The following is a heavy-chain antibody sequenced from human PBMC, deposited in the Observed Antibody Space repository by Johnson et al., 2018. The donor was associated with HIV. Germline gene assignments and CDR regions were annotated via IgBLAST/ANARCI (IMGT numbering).Heavy chain of an antibody. D-gene: IGHD3-10*01. V-gene: IGHV3-9*01. CDR3: AKDMLPWFGEFPWAFDVFDI. J-gene: IGHJ3*02. CDR1: GFTFNDYA. Sequence: VQLVESGGGLVQPGGSLRLSCAASGFTFNDYAMHWVRQAPGKGLEWVSGISWNSGSVGYADSVKGRLTISRDNSKKSLYLDMNSLRAEDTAFYYCAKDMLPWFGEFPWAFDVFDIWGQGTMVTVSS. CDR2: ISWNSGSV.